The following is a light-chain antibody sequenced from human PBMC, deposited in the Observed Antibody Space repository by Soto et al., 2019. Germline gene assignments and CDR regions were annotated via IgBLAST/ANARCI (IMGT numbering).Light chain of an antibody. V-gene: IGKV3-20*01. CDR3: QQYDISPFT. CDR2: GAS. Sequence: EVVLTQSPGTLSLSPGERAPLPCRASKIISSIYLAWYQQKPGQAPRLLIFGASNRATGIPDRFSGSGSGTDFTLTIRVLEPEAFAVYFCQQYDISPFTLPRGTKVDL. J-gene: IGKJ3*01. CDR1: KIISSIY.